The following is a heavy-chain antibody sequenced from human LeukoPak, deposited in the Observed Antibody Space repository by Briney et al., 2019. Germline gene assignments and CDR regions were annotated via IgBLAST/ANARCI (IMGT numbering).Heavy chain of an antibody. CDR1: GYSFTSYW. CDR2: IYPGDSDT. CDR3: ARPHEGEYSSGWYVDY. D-gene: IGHD6-19*01. Sequence: GESLKISCKGSGYSFTSYWIGWVRQMPGKGLEWMGIIYPGDSDTRYSPSFQGQVTISADKSISTAYLQWSSLKASDTAIYYCARPHEGEYSSGWYVDYWGQGTLVTVSS. J-gene: IGHJ4*02. V-gene: IGHV5-51*01.